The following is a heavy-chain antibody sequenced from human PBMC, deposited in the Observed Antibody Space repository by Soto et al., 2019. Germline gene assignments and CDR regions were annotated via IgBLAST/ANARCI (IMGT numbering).Heavy chain of an antibody. CDR1: GDPITSYF. V-gene: IGHV4-4*07. J-gene: IGHJ4*02. Sequence: QVQLQESGPGLVKPSETLSLICTVSGDPITSYFWTWLRQPAGKGLEWIGHVFPGGPTSHNSTLQSRASTSIDTSKNQFPLTLTSVTAADTAVYYCARTLSGFTYGSRQFYFDYWGQGTLVNVSS. D-gene: IGHD3-10*01. CDR3: ARTLSGFTYGSRQFYFDY. CDR2: VFPGGPT.